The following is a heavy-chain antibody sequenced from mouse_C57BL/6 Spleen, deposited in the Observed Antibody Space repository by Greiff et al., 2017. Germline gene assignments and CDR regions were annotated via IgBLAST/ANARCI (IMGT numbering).Heavy chain of an antibody. CDR3: ARDVGKDYFDY. CDR1: GFTFSSYA. Sequence: EVHLVESGGGLVKPGGSLKLSCAASGFTFSSYAMSWVRQTPEKRLEWVATISDGGSYTYYPDNVKGRFTISRDKAKNNLYLQMSHLKSEDTAMYYCARDVGKDYFDYWGQGTTLTVSS. CDR2: ISDGGSYT. D-gene: IGHD2-1*01. J-gene: IGHJ2*01. V-gene: IGHV5-4*01.